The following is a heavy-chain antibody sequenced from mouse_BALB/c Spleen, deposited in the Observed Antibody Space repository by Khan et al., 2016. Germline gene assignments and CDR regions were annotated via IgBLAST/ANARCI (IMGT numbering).Heavy chain of an antibody. V-gene: IGHV14-3*02. CDR3: GRPFYYGYGGFAY. CDR2: IDPENGNT. J-gene: IGHJ3*01. D-gene: IGHD2-2*01. Sequence: ELQLQESGAEFVKPGASVKLSCTASGFNIKDNYIHWVKQSPEQGLEWIGGIDPENGNTKFDQKFQGKATITKDTSSNTAYLQLSSRTSKDTAVYYCGRPFYYGYGGFAYWGQGTLVTVSA. CDR1: GFNIKDNY.